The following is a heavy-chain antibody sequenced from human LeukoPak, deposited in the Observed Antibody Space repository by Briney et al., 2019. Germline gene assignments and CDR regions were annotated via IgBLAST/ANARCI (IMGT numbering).Heavy chain of an antibody. CDR1: GFTFSSYG. CDR3: AKNFRGYSYAINDY. J-gene: IGHJ4*02. V-gene: IGHV3-21*06. D-gene: IGHD5-18*01. CDR2: ISSGTNYI. Sequence: GRSLRLSCAASGFTFSSYGMHWVRQAPGKGLEWVSLISSGTNYIYYAHSMKGRFTISRDNAKNSLYLQMNSPRAEDTAMYYCAKNFRGYSYAINDYWGQGTLVTVSS.